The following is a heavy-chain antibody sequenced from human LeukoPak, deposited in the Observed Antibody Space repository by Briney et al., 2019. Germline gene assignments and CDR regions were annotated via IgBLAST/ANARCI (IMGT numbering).Heavy chain of an antibody. D-gene: IGHD3-3*01. CDR2: IKQDGSEK. Sequence: GGSLRLSCAASGFTFSSYWMSWVRQAPGKGLEWVANIKQDGSEKYYVDSVKGRFTISRDSAKNSLYLQMNSLRAEDTAVYYCARGRYYDFWSGYYFDYWGQGTLVTVSS. CDR3: ARGRYYDFWSGYYFDY. J-gene: IGHJ4*02. V-gene: IGHV3-7*01. CDR1: GFTFSSYW.